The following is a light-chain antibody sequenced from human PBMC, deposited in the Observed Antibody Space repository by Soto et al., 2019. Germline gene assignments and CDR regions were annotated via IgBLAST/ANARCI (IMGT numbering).Light chain of an antibody. V-gene: IGKV1-12*01. Sequence: DIQRTQSPSSVSASVGDRVTITCRASQGSSTWLAWYQQKPGKAPNILIFGASSLQSGIPSRFSGSGSGTDFTLTISSLQPEDFATYYCQQANSFPLTVGGGTKVEIK. CDR2: GAS. CDR3: QQANSFPLT. CDR1: QGSSTW. J-gene: IGKJ4*01.